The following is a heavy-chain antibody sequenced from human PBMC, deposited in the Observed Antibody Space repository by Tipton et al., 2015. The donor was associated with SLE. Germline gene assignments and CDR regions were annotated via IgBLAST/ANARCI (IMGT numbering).Heavy chain of an antibody. CDR2: IYYSGST. CDR1: GGSISSYY. V-gene: IGHV4-59*01. D-gene: IGHD4-17*01. J-gene: IGHJ4*02. Sequence: TLSLTCTVSGGSISSYYWSWIRQPPGKGLEWIGYIYYSGSTNYNPSLKSRVTISVDTSKNQFSLKLSSVTAADTAVYYCARGDGATTDGNWGQGTLVTVSS. CDR3: ARGDGATTDGN.